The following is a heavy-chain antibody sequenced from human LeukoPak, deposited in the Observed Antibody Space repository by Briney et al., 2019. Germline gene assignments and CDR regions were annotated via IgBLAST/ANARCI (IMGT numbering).Heavy chain of an antibody. D-gene: IGHD3-10*01. CDR2: ISAYNGNT. J-gene: IGHJ6*03. Sequence: ASVKVSCKASGYTFTSYGISRVRQAPRQGLEWMGWISAYNGNTNYAQKLQGRVTMTTDTSTSTAYMELRSLRSDDTAVYYCAREGTMVRVVVKYYYMDVWGKGTTVTVSS. CDR3: AREGTMVRVVVKYYYMDV. CDR1: GYTFTSYG. V-gene: IGHV1-18*01.